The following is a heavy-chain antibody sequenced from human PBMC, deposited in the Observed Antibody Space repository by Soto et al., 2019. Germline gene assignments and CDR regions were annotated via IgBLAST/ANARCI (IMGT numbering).Heavy chain of an antibody. D-gene: IGHD2-21*02. Sequence: QVQLVQSGAEVKKPGASVKVSCKASGYTFTSYDINWVRQATGQGPEWMGWMNPNSGDTHYAQTFQCRVTRTRNTSISTAYMELSSLRSEDTAMYYCARWYGGNSGDYWGQGTLVTVSS. CDR3: ARWYGGNSGDY. CDR2: MNPNSGDT. V-gene: IGHV1-8*01. CDR1: GYTFTSYD. J-gene: IGHJ4*02.